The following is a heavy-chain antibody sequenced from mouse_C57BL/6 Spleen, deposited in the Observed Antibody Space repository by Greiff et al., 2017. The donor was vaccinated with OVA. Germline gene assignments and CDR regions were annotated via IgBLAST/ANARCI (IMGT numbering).Heavy chain of an antibody. CDR3: TELGGY. J-gene: IGHJ4*01. CDR2: IRNKANNYAT. Sequence: EVMLVESGGGLVQPGGSMKLSCAASGFTFSDAWMDWVRQSPEKGLEWVAEIRNKANNYATYYAESVKGRFTISRDDSKSSVYQRMNSLRAEDTGIYYCTELGGYWGKGTSVTVSS. V-gene: IGHV6-6*01. D-gene: IGHD4-1*01. CDR1: GFTFSDAW.